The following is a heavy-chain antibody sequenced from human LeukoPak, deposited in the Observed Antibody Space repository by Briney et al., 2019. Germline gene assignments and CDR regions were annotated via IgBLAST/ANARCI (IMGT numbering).Heavy chain of an antibody. V-gene: IGHV1-69*13. CDR3: ARDGYR. J-gene: IGHJ4*02. CDR2: IIPIFGTA. D-gene: IGHD5-18*01. CDR1: VATFSSYT. Sequence: ASVKVSRKASVATFSSYTISWVCHAPGQGLEWMGGIIPIFGTANYAQKFQGRVTITAGESESTDCMELGSLRSEDTVVYYGARDGYRGGRGTLVTVSS.